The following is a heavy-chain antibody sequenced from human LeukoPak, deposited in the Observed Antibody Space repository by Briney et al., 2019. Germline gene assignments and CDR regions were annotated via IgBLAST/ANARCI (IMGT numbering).Heavy chain of an antibody. CDR3: AKGRSETPAAAANY. CDR1: GFAFNNYA. D-gene: IGHD2-2*01. V-gene: IGHV3-23*01. Sequence: PGGSLRLXCVASGFAFNNYAMTWVRQAPGKGLEWVSTISGGGGGTYYADSVKGRFTISRDNSNNTLYLQMNTLRAEDTAVYYCAKGRSETPAAAANYWGQGTLVTVSS. CDR2: ISGGGGGT. J-gene: IGHJ4*02.